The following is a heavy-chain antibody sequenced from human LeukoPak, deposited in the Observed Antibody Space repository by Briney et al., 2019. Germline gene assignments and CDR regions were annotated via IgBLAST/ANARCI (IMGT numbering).Heavy chain of an antibody. V-gene: IGHV4-39*01. CDR3: ARRPPGGAFDV. J-gene: IGHJ3*01. CDR2: IYSTGST. CDR1: GGSISSSSYY. D-gene: IGHD3-16*01. Sequence: SETLSLTCTVSGGSISSSSYYWGWIRQPPGKGLEWIGSIYSTGSTYYNPSLKSRVATSVDTSKNQFSLKLSSVTAADTAVYYCARRPPGGAFDVWGQGTMVTVSS.